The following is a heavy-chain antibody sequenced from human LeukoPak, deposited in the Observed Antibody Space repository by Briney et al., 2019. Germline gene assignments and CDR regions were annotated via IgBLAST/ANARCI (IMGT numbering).Heavy chain of an antibody. CDR3: ASAWVVEVPAALPPAEYFQH. D-gene: IGHD2-2*01. V-gene: IGHV1-69*13. Sequence: GSSVKVSCKASVGTFSSYAISWVRQAPGQGLEWMGGIIPIFGTANYAQKFQGRVTITADESTSTAYMELSSLRSEDTAVYYCASAWVVEVPAALPPAEYFQHWGQGTLVTVSS. CDR2: IIPIFGTA. J-gene: IGHJ1*01. CDR1: VGTFSSYA.